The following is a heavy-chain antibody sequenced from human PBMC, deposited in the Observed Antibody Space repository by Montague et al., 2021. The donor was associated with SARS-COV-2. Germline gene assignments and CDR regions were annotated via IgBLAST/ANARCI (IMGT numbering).Heavy chain of an antibody. CDR1: GGSVSSSSYY. V-gene: IGHV4-39*07. CDR3: ARQVEMATITGYFFDY. Sequence: SETLSLTCTVSGGSVSSSSYYWGWIRQPPGKGLEWIGSMYYSGXTXYXXXXKXRVTISVDTSKNQFSLKLTSATAADTAVYYCARQVEMATITGYFFDYWGQGILVTVSS. CDR2: MYYSGXT. J-gene: IGHJ4*02. D-gene: IGHD5-24*01.